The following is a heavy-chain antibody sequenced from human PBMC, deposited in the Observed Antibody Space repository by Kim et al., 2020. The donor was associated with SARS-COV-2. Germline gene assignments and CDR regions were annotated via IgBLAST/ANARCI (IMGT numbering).Heavy chain of an antibody. CDR3: ARGYSSSPLVPDYYGMDV. CDR1: GGTFSSYA. J-gene: IGHJ6*02. V-gene: IGHV1-69*13. CDR2: IIPIFGTA. Sequence: SVKVSCKASGGTFSSYAISWVRQAPGQGLEWMGGIIPIFGTANYAQKFQGRVTITADESTSTAYMGLSSLRSEDTAVYYCARGYSSSPLVPDYYGMDVWGQGTTVTVSS. D-gene: IGHD6-6*01.